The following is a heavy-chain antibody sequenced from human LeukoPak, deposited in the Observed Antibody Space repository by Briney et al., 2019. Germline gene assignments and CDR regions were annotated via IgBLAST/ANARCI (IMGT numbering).Heavy chain of an antibody. CDR3: AKGVGDLNY. J-gene: IGHJ4*02. CDR2: IYHSGST. V-gene: IGHV4-30-2*01. CDR1: GGSISSGGYY. D-gene: IGHD3-16*01. Sequence: SETLSLTCTVFGGSISSGGYYWSWIRQPPGKGLEWIGYIYHSGSTYYNPSLKSRVTMSVDTSKNQFSLKLTSVTAADTAVYYCAKGVGDLNYWGQGTLVTV.